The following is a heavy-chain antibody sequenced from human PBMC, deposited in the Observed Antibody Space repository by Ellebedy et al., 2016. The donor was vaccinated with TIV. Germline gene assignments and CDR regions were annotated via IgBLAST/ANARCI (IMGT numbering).Heavy chain of an antibody. CDR3: ARLPSGDIYGYSDY. D-gene: IGHD5-18*01. Sequence: SETLSLTCAVSGASISSDYWNWFRQPPGEGLEWIGYMSAGGIGNFNPSLRSRVTISTDTSKNQFSLRMSSVTAADTAMYYCARLPSGDIYGYSDYWGQGALVTVSS. CDR2: MSAGGIG. J-gene: IGHJ4*02. V-gene: IGHV4-4*08. CDR1: GASISSDY.